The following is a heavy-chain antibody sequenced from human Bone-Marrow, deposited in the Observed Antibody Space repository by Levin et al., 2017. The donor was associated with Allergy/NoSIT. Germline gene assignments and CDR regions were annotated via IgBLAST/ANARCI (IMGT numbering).Heavy chain of an antibody. Sequence: SQTLSLTCAISWDSVSSTGVAWNWIRQSPSRGLEFLGRTYYRSKWYTDHAVSVKGRITINVDTSKNQFSLQLNSVTPGDTAVYYCTRGQWSTFNIWGQGTMVTVS. CDR1: WDSVSSTGVA. CDR2: TYYRSKWYT. D-gene: IGHD2-15*01. CDR3: TRGQWSTFNI. V-gene: IGHV6-1*01. J-gene: IGHJ3*02.